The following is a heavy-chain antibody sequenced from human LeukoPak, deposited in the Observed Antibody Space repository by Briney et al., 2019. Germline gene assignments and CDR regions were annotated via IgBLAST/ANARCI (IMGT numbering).Heavy chain of an antibody. V-gene: IGHV3-74*01. CDR1: GFTFSTYW. CDR2: INGDGSST. CDR3: ARDLGGGWYFN. J-gene: IGHJ4*02. D-gene: IGHD2-15*01. Sequence: QPGGSLRLSCAASGFTFSTYWMHWVRQVPGKGLMWVSHINGDGSSTNYADSVKGRFTIPRDNAKNTLSLQMNSLRAEDTAVYYCARDLGGGWYFNWGQGTLVTVSS.